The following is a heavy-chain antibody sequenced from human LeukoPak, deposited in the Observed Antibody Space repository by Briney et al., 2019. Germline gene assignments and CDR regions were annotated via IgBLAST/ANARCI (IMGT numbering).Heavy chain of an antibody. Sequence: GASVKVSCKVSGYTLTELSMHWVRQAPGKGLEWMGGFDPEDGETIYAQKFQGRVTMTEDTSTDTAYMELSSLRSEDTAVYYCATGPPNYYDSSGYSYYWGQGALVTVSS. J-gene: IGHJ4*02. CDR2: FDPEDGET. CDR1: GYTLTELS. CDR3: ATGPPNYYDSSGYSYY. V-gene: IGHV1-24*01. D-gene: IGHD3-22*01.